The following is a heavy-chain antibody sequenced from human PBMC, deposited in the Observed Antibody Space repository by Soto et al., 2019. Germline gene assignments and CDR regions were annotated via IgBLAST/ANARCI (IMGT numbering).Heavy chain of an antibody. CDR3: AKGVRGVVDAFDI. V-gene: IGHV3-23*01. J-gene: IGHJ3*02. CDR1: GFTFSSYA. CDR2: ISGSGGST. Sequence: GGSLRLSCAASGFTFSSYAMSWVRQAPGKGLEWVSAISGSGGSTYYADSVKGRFTISRDNPKNTLYLQMNSLRAEDTAVYYCAKGVRGVVDAFDIWGQGTMVTVSS. D-gene: IGHD3-10*01.